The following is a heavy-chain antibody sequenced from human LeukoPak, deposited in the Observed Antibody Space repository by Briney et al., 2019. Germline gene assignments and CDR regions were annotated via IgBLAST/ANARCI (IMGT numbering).Heavy chain of an antibody. CDR2: IIPILGIA. V-gene: IGHV1-69*04. D-gene: IGHD3-10*01. CDR3: ARDRNMVRGVILWD. Sequence: SVKVSCKASGGTSSSYAISWVRQAPGQGLEWMGRIIPILGIANYAQKFQGRVTITADKSTSTAYMELSSLRSEDTAVYYCARDRNMVRGVILWDWGQGTLVTVSS. CDR1: GGTSSSYA. J-gene: IGHJ4*02.